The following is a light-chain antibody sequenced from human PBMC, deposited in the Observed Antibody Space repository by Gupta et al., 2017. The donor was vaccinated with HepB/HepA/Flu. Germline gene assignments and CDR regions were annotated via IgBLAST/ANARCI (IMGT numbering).Light chain of an antibody. V-gene: IGLV2-14*03. J-gene: IGLJ1*01. Sequence: QSALTQPASVSGSPGQSITIPCTGTSGDVGAYNYVSWYQHYPGKAPKVIIYDVSARPSGVSYRFSGSKSGNTASLTISGLQAEDEADYYCCSYRSSNTLFVFGTGTKVTVL. CDR3: CSYRSSNTLFV. CDR1: SGDVGAYNY. CDR2: DVS.